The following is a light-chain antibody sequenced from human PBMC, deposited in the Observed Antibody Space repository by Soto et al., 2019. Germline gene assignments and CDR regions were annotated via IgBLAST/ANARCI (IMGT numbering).Light chain of an antibody. CDR3: CSYAGSSTFWV. J-gene: IGLJ1*01. V-gene: IGLV2-23*02. Sequence: QSVLTQPASVSGSPGQSITISCTGTSSDVGSYNLVSWYQQHPGEAPKLMIYEVSKRPSGVSNRFSGSKSGNTASLTISGLQAEDEADYYCCSYAGSSTFWVFGTGTKVTVL. CDR2: EVS. CDR1: SSDVGSYNL.